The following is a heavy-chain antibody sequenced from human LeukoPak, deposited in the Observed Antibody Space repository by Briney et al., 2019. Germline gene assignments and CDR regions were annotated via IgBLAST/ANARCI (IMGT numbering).Heavy chain of an antibody. D-gene: IGHD6-19*01. CDR2: IYYSGST. CDR3: ARYPGSGSAWFDP. V-gene: IGHV4-59*12. J-gene: IGHJ5*02. Sequence: SETLSLTCTVSGGSISSYYWSWIRQPPGKGLEWIGYIYYSGSTNYNPSLKSRVTISLDTSENQFSLKLTSVTAEDTAVYYCARYPGSGSAWFDPWGQGTLVTVSS. CDR1: GGSISSYY.